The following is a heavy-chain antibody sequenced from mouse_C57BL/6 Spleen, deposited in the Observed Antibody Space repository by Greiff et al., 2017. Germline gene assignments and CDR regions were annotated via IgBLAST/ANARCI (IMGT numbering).Heavy chain of an antibody. CDR3: ARALYYGSSYCAMDY. CDR2: IYPRSGNT. CDR1: GYTFTSYG. D-gene: IGHD1-1*01. V-gene: IGHV1-81*01. Sequence: VQLQQSGAELARPGASVKLSCKASGYTFTSYGISWVKQRTGQGLEWIGEIYPRSGNTYYNEKFKGKATLTADKSSSTAYMELRSLTSEDSAVYFCARALYYGSSYCAMDYWGQGTSVTVSS. J-gene: IGHJ4*01.